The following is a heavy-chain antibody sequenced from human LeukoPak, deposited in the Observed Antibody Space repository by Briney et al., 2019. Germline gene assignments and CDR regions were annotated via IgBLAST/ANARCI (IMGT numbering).Heavy chain of an antibody. Sequence: GGSLRLSCAASGFTFSSYEMNWVRQAPGKGLEWVSYIISSGSTIYYADSVKVRFTISRDNAKNSLYLQMNSLRAEDTAVYYCAELGITMIGGVWGKGTTVTISS. CDR3: AELGITMIGGV. CDR1: GFTFSSYE. D-gene: IGHD3-10*02. CDR2: IISSGSTI. V-gene: IGHV3-48*03. J-gene: IGHJ6*04.